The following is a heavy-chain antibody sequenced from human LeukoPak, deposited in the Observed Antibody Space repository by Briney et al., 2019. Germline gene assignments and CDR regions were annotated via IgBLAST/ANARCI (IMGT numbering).Heavy chain of an antibody. J-gene: IGHJ4*02. CDR3: ARDLGMGFDN. CDR2: IGTAGDR. V-gene: IGHV3-13*01. D-gene: IGHD3-10*01. Sequence: GGSLRLSCAASGFTFSSYDMHWVRQATGKGLEWVSGIGTAGDRYYSGSVKGRFTISRQNAKNSLFLQMNSLRAGDTAVYYCARDLGMGFDNWGQGTLVTVSS. CDR1: GFTFSSYD.